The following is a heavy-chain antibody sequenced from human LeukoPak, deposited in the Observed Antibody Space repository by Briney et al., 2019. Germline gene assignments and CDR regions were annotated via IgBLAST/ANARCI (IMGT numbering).Heavy chain of an antibody. CDR1: GFTFSSYS. CDR2: ISSSSYI. Sequence: GGSLRLSCAASGFTFSSYSMNWVRQAPGKGLEWVSSISSSSYIYYADSVKGRFTISRDNAKNSLYLQMNSLGAEDTAVYYCARDPMYYDILTGYSPYYFDYWGQGTLVTVSS. D-gene: IGHD3-9*01. J-gene: IGHJ4*02. CDR3: ARDPMYYDILTGYSPYYFDY. V-gene: IGHV3-21*01.